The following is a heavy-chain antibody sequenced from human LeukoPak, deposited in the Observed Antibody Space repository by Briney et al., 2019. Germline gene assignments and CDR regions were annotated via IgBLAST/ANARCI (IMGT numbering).Heavy chain of an antibody. J-gene: IGHJ1*01. CDR2: ITPNADRT. V-gene: IGHV3-23*01. Sequence: SGGSLRLSCAASGFTFGSYGMSWVRQAPGKGLEWVSFITPNADRTSYADSVEGRFTTSRDNPRNTLYMQMNSLRDEDTAVYYCAIMHGYYDGSGYWVQWGQGTLVTVSS. CDR1: GFTFGSYG. CDR3: AIMHGYYDGSGYWVQ. D-gene: IGHD3-22*01.